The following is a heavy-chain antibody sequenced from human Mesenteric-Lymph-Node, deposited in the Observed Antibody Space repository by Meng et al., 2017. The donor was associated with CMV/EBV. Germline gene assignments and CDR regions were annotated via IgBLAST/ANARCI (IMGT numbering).Heavy chain of an antibody. V-gene: IGHV3-9*01. CDR2: ISWNSGSI. J-gene: IGHJ4*02. D-gene: IGHD1-26*01. CDR1: GFTFDDYA. CDR3: ARDLFGATTR. Sequence: SLKISCAACGFTFDDYAMHWVRQAPGKGLEWVSGISWNSGSIGYADSVKGRFTISRDNAQNSLYLQMNNLRAEDTAVYYCARDLFGATTRWGQGTLVTVSS.